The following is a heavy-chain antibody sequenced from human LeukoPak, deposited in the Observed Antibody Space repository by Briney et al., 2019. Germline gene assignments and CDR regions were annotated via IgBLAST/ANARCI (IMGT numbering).Heavy chain of an antibody. CDR1: GFTFSSYW. J-gene: IGHJ4*02. CDR2: IKTDGGSA. Sequence: GGSLRLSCAASGFTFSSYWMHWVRQAPGKGLVWVSDIKTDGGSAKYADSVKGRFTISRDNSKNTLYLQMNSLRAEDTAVYYCGRVGELGYWGQGTLVTVSS. D-gene: IGHD1-26*01. CDR3: GRVGELGY. V-gene: IGHV3-74*03.